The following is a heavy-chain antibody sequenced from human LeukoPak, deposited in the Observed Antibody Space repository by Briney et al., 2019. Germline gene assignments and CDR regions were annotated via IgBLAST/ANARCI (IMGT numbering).Heavy chain of an antibody. V-gene: IGHV4-31*03. D-gene: IGHD3-22*01. CDR2: IYYSGST. CDR3: ARSITMIVVAFSPVWFDP. J-gene: IGHJ5*02. CDR1: GGSISSGGYY. Sequence: PSQTLSLTCTVSGGSISSGGYYWSWIRQHPGKGLEWIGYIYYSGSTYYNPSLKSRVTISVDTSKNQFSLKLSSVTAADTAVYYCARSITMIVVAFSPVWFDPWGQGTLVTVSS.